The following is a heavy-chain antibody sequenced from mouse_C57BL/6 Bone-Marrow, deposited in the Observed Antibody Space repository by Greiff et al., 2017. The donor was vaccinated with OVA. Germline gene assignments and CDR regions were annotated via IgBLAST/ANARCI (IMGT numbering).Heavy chain of an antibody. CDR2: IYPGNSDT. D-gene: IGHD1-1*01. CDR1: GYTFTSYW. J-gene: IGHJ1*03. CDR3: TRSRYYGSSWGWYVDV. Sequence: VQLQQSGTVLARPGASVKMSCKTSGYTFTSYWMHWVKQRPGQGLEWIGAIYPGNSDTSYNQKFQGKAKLTAVTSASTAYMELSSLTNEESAVYYCTRSRYYGSSWGWYVDVWGTGTTVTVSS. V-gene: IGHV1-5*01.